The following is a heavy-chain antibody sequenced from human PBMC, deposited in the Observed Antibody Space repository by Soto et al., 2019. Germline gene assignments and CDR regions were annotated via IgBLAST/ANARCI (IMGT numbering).Heavy chain of an antibody. CDR1: GYTFRNYG. CDR2: IGIGSSTK. D-gene: IGHD3-22*01. V-gene: IGHV3-48*01. CDR3: ARDQLYYNDISGRPLNAFDV. J-gene: IGHJ3*01. Sequence: GGSLRVSCAASGYTFRNYGMNWVRQAPGKGLEWVSYIGIGSSTKYYADSVKGRFTISRDNAKNSLYLQMNSLRAEDTAVYYCARDQLYYNDISGRPLNAFDVWGLGTMVTVSS.